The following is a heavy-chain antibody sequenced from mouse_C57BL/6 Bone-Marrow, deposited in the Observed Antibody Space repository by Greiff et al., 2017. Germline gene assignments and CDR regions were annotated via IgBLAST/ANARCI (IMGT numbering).Heavy chain of an antibody. CDR1: GYAFTNYL. V-gene: IGHV1-54*01. J-gene: IGHJ3*01. Sequence: QVQLQQSGAELVRPGTSVKVSCKASGYAFTNYLIEWVKQRPGQGLEWIGVINPGSGGTNYNEKFKGRATLTADKSSSTAYMELRILTSKDSAVYFCARAFGYGTWFAYWGQGTLVTVSA. D-gene: IGHD2-2*01. CDR3: ARAFGYGTWFAY. CDR2: INPGSGGT.